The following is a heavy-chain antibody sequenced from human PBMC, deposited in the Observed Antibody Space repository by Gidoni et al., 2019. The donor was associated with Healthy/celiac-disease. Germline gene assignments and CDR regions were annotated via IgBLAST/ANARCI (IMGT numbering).Heavy chain of an antibody. CDR2: IDSGGST. D-gene: IGHD6-19*01. Sequence: EVQLVESGGGLVQPGGSLRLSCAASGFTVSSNYMSWVRQAPGKGLAWVSVIDSGGSTYYADSVKGRFTISRDNSKNTLYRQMNSLRAEDTAGYYCARAGRWVAGRYWYFDLCGRGTLVTVSS. CDR3: ARAGRWVAGRYWYFDL. V-gene: IGHV3-66*02. CDR1: GFTVSSNY. J-gene: IGHJ2*01.